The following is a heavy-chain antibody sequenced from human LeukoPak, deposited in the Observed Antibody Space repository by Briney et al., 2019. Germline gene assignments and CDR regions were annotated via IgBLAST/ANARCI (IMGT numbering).Heavy chain of an antibody. V-gene: IGHV3-30*18. J-gene: IGHJ4*02. CDR3: AKDVAQLWFRGVNYFDY. CDR2: ISYDGGYK. Sequence: GWSLTLSCAASGFTFSSYGMHWVRQAPGKGLEWVAVISYDGGYKYYADSVKGRFTISRDNSKNTLYLQMNSLRAEDTAVYYCAKDVAQLWFRGVNYFDYWGQGTLVTVSS. CDR1: GFTFSSYG. D-gene: IGHD5-18*01.